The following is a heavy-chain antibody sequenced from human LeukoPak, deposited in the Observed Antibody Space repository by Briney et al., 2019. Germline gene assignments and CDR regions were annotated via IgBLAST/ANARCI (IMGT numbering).Heavy chain of an antibody. Sequence: ASVKVSCKASGYTFTINHIHWVRQAPGQGLEWMGMIYPRDGSTSYAQKFQGRVTVTRDTSTSTVHMELSGLRSEDTAVYYCARDQEGFDYWGQGTLVTVSS. CDR2: IYPRDGST. CDR3: ARDQEGFDY. J-gene: IGHJ4*02. CDR1: GYTFTINH. V-gene: IGHV1-46*01.